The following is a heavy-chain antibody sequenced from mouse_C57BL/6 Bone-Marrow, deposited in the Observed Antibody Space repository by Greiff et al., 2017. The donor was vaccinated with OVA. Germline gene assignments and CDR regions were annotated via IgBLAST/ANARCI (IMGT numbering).Heavy chain of an antibody. CDR1: GFTFSNYW. CDR2: IRLKSDNYAT. Sequence: EVKLMESGGGLVQPGGSMKLSCVASGFTFSNYWMNWVRQSPEKGLEWVAQIRLKSDNYATHYAESVKGRFTISRDDSKSSVYLQMNNLRAEDTGIYYCTGDGHWYFDVWGTGTTVTVSS. V-gene: IGHV6-3*01. D-gene: IGHD1-1*01. CDR3: TGDGHWYFDV. J-gene: IGHJ1*03.